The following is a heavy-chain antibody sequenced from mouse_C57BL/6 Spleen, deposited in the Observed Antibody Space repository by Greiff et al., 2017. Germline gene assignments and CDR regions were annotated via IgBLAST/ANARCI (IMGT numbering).Heavy chain of an antibody. CDR3: TRLEGAMDY. V-gene: IGHV1-15*01. Sequence: QVQLQQSGAELVRPGASVTLSCKASGYSFTDYEMHRVKQTPVHGLEWIGSIDPETGGTAYNQKFKGKAILTADKSSSTAYMELRSLTSEDSAVYYCTRLEGAMDYWGQGTSVTVSS. CDR2: IDPETGGT. J-gene: IGHJ4*01. CDR1: GYSFTDYE.